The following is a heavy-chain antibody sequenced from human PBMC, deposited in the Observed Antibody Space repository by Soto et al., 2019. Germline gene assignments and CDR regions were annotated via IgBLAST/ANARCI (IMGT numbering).Heavy chain of an antibody. J-gene: IGHJ4*02. CDR1: GFTFRSYV. CDR3: ARWGTTGGLDV. D-gene: IGHD3-16*01. V-gene: IGHV3-33*05. CDR2: TSYDGSNN. Sequence: QVQLVESGGGVVQPGTSLRLSCVGSGFTFRSYVIHWVRQAPGKGLEWVALTSYDGSNNFYGDSVKGRFTISRDNSRNTVELQMDRLRLEYTALYYCARWGTTGGLDVWGQGTLVSVSS.